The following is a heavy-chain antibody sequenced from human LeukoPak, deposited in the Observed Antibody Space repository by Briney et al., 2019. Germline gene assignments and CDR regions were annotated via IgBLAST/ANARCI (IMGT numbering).Heavy chain of an antibody. Sequence: GESLKISCKSSGYSFTTYWIAWVRQMPGKGLEWMGIIYPGDSDTRFSPSFQGQVTISADKSISTAYLQWSSLKASDTAMYYCARRSYYDDAFDIWGQGTMVTVSS. J-gene: IGHJ3*02. D-gene: IGHD3-22*01. CDR2: IYPGDSDT. CDR3: ARRSYYDDAFDI. V-gene: IGHV5-51*01. CDR1: GYSFTTYW.